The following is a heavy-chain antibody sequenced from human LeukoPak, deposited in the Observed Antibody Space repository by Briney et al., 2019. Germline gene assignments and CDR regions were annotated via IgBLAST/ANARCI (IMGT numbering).Heavy chain of an antibody. CDR1: EFAFGSYA. CDR2: ISDSADNT. Sequence: GGSLTLSCAASEFAFGSYAMTWVRQAPGKGPEWVAAISDSADNTYYTESMRGRFTISRDNSTNTLYLQMNSLRAEDTAVYYCASHRGYCSGGTCYSAFFDYWGQGTLVTVSS. V-gene: IGHV3-23*01. D-gene: IGHD2-15*01. J-gene: IGHJ4*02. CDR3: ASHRGYCSGGTCYSAFFDY.